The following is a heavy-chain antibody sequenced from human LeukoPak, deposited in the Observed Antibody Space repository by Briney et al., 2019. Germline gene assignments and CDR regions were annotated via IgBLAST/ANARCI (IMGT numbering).Heavy chain of an antibody. D-gene: IGHD2-2*01. J-gene: IGHJ4*02. Sequence: GGSLRLSCAASGFTFSSYEMNWVRQAPGKGLEWVSYISSSGSTIYYADSVKGRFTISRDNSKNTLYLQMNSLRAEDTAVYYCAKGIGYCSSTSCYGAFDYWGQGTLVTVSS. CDR3: AKGIGYCSSTSCYGAFDY. CDR1: GFTFSSYE. V-gene: IGHV3-48*03. CDR2: ISSSGSTI.